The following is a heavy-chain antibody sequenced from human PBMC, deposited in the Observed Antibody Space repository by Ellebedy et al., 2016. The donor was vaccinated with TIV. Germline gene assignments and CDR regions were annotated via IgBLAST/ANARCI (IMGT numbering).Heavy chain of an antibody. Sequence: ASVKVSCKASRYTFTGQYMHWVRQAPGQGLEWMGWINPNSGGPKYAQKFQGRVTMTRDTSISTAYMELSRLRSDDTAVYYCARAGERWYSSPDVWGQGTTVTVSS. V-gene: IGHV1-2*02. CDR2: INPNSGGP. CDR1: RYTFTGQY. J-gene: IGHJ6*02. D-gene: IGHD6-13*01. CDR3: ARAGERWYSSPDV.